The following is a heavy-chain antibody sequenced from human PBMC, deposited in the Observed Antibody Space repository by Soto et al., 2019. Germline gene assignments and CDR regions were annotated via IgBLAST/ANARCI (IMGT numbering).Heavy chain of an antibody. D-gene: IGHD3-22*01. Sequence: GGSLRLSCAASGFTFSSYAMSWVRQAPGKGLEWVSAISGSGGSTYYADSVKGRFSISRDNSKNTLYLQMNSLRAEDTAVYYCAKGGYFDSPGYTTHVPQIDYWGQGTLVTLSS. CDR3: AKGGYFDSPGYTTHVPQIDY. V-gene: IGHV3-23*01. J-gene: IGHJ4*02. CDR2: ISGSGGST. CDR1: GFTFSSYA.